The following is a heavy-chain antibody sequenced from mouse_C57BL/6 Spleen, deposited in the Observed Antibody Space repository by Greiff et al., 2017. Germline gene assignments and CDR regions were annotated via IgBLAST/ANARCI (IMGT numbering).Heavy chain of an antibody. V-gene: IGHV5-16*01. CDR2: INYDGSST. Sequence: EVMLVESEGGLVQPGSSMKLSCTASGFTFSDYYMAWVRQVPEKGLEWVANINYDGSSTYYLDSLKSRFIISRDNAKNILYLQMSSLKSEDTATYYCAREGTVVEFDYWGQGTTLTVSS. CDR1: GFTFSDYY. CDR3: AREGTVVEFDY. J-gene: IGHJ2*01. D-gene: IGHD1-1*01.